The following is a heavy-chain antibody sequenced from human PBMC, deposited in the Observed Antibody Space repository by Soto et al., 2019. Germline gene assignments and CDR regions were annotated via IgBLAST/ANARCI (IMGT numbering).Heavy chain of an antibody. CDR2: IRQDGSGK. Sequence: GGSLRLSCAASGFTFSSYWMSWVRQAPGKGLEWVANIRQDGSGKYYVDSVKGRFTISRDNAKNSLYLQMNSLRAEDTAVYYCAREDYDYIWGSYRWYGYFDYWGQGTLVTVSS. J-gene: IGHJ4*02. CDR3: AREDYDYIWGSYRWYGYFDY. D-gene: IGHD3-16*02. CDR1: GFTFSSYW. V-gene: IGHV3-7*01.